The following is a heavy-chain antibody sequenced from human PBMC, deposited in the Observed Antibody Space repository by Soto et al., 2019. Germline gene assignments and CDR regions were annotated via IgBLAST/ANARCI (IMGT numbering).Heavy chain of an antibody. CDR2: ISWNSGSI. CDR3: AKGWLRKYYYYGMDV. CDR1: VFTFDDYA. J-gene: IGHJ6*02. Sequence: PWWSLRLSCSASVFTFDDYAMHWFRQAPGKGLEWVSGISWNSGSIGYADSVKGRFTISRDNAKNSLYLQMNSLRAEDTALYYCAKGWLRKYYYYGMDVWGQGTTVTVSS. V-gene: IGHV3-9*01. D-gene: IGHD5-12*01.